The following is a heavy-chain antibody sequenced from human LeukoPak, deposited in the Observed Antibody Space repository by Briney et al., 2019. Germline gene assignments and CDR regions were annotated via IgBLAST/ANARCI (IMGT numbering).Heavy chain of an antibody. Sequence: GGSLRLSCAASGFTFDDYAMHWVRQARGKGLESVSGISWNSGSLGYADSVKGRFTISRDNAKNSLYQQMNRLRAEDTALYYCAKDSSLMTGSSDSWGQGTLVTVSS. CDR1: GFTFDDYA. CDR3: AKDSSLMTGSSDS. J-gene: IGHJ4*02. V-gene: IGHV3-9*01. CDR2: ISWNSGSL. D-gene: IGHD3-9*01.